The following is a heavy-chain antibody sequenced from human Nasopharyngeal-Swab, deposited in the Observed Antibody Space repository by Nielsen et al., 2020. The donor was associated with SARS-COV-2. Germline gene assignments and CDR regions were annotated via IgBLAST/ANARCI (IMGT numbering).Heavy chain of an antibody. Sequence: PVKVSCKASGFSITYRFLHWLRQAPGQALEWMGWITPFNGNAKYAQKFQGRVSITRHGSTTTASLELSSLRPDDTAMYFCASGQCINGVCSPTDGLDVWGQGTSVTVS. V-gene: IGHV1-45*02. J-gene: IGHJ6*02. CDR1: GFSITYRF. D-gene: IGHD2-8*01. CDR3: ASGQCINGVCSPTDGLDV. CDR2: ITPFNGNA.